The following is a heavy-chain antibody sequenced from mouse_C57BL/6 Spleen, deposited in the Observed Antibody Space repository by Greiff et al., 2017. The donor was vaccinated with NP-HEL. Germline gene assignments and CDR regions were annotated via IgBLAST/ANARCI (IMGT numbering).Heavy chain of an antibody. CDR2: IYPRSGNT. J-gene: IGHJ3*01. D-gene: IGHD1-1*01. CDR1: GYTFTSYG. V-gene: IGHV1-81*01. CDR3: AMYGSSSFAY. Sequence: VKLMESGAELARPGASVKLSCKASGYTFTSYGISWVKQRTGQGLEWIGEIYPRSGNTYYNEKFKGKATLTADKSSSTAYMELRSLTSEDSAVYFCAMYGSSSFAYWGQGTLVTVSA.